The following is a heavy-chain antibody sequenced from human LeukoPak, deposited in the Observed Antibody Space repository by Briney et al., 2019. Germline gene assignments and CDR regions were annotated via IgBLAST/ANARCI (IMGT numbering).Heavy chain of an antibody. CDR2: IHSGGTT. J-gene: IGHJ4*02. D-gene: IGHD2-15*01. CDR1: GFTFSSYA. CDR3: ARDAYCSGSSCYSDY. Sequence: PGGSLRLSCAASGFTFSSYAMSWVRQAPGKGLEWVSGIHSGGTTYYADSVKDRFAISTHNSKNTLNLQMSSLRAEDTAVYYCARDAYCSGSSCYSDYWGQGTLVTVSS. V-gene: IGHV3-66*01.